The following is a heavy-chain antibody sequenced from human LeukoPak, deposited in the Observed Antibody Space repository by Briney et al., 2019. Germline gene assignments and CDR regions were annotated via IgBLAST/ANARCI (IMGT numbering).Heavy chain of an antibody. V-gene: IGHV4-38-2*02. J-gene: IGHJ4*02. Sequence: PSETLSPTCTVSGYSISSGYYWGWIRQPPGKGLEWIGSIYHSGSTYYNPSLKSRVTISVDTSKNQFSLKLSSVTAADTAVYYCARVSRGRDGYNFDYWGQGTLVTVSS. D-gene: IGHD5-24*01. CDR3: ARVSRGRDGYNFDY. CDR2: IYHSGST. CDR1: GYSISSGYY.